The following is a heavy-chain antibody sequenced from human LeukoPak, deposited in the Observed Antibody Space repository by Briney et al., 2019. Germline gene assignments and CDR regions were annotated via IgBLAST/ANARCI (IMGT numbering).Heavy chain of an antibody. CDR2: ISGGGGST. CDR1: GFTFSSYA. V-gene: IGHV3-23*01. J-gene: IGHJ4*02. CDR3: AKSAVGYSRVVYGGLDY. Sequence: GGSLRLSCAASGFTFSSYAMSWVRQAPGKGLEWVSAISGGGGSTYYADSVKGRFTISRDNSKNTLYLQMNSLRAEDTAVYYCAKSAVGYSRVVYGGLDYWGQGTLVTVSS. D-gene: IGHD1-1*01.